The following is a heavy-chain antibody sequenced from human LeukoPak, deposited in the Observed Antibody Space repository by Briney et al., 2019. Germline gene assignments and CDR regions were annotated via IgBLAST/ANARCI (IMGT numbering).Heavy chain of an antibody. V-gene: IGHV3-23*01. CDR1: GFIFSSYS. Sequence: GGSLRPSCAASGFIFSSYSMSWVRQAPGKGPEWVSGLSGSGGNTYYADSVKGRFTISRDNSKNTLYLQMNSLRAEDTALYYCAKPREYYYDTSGYYPGYFDLWGRGTLVTVSS. D-gene: IGHD3-22*01. CDR2: LSGSGGNT. J-gene: IGHJ2*01. CDR3: AKPREYYYDTSGYYPGYFDL.